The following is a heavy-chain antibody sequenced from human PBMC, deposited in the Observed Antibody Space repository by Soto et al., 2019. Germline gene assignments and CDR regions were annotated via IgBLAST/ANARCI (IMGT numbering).Heavy chain of an antibody. V-gene: IGHV1-69*01. CDR1: GGNFSRNG. CDR3: ARASDSTWYNWFDP. D-gene: IGHD6-13*01. CDR2: IIPIFGTT. Sequence: QVQLVQSGAEVKKPGSSVKISCKTSGGNFSRNGISWVRQAPGQGLEWMGGIIPIFGTTNYAHKFRGRVTVTADESTGTVYMVMNSLRSEYTAVYYCARASDSTWYNWFDPWGQGTLVTVSS. J-gene: IGHJ5*02.